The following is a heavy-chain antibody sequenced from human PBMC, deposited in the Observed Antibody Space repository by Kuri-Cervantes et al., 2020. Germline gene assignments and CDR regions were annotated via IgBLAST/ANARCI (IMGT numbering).Heavy chain of an antibody. CDR3: ARVALGGVFFEY. D-gene: IGHD2-8*02. J-gene: IGHJ4*02. V-gene: IGHV4-39*07. Sequence: SETLSLTCTVSGGSISTSSSYWGWIRQPPGKGLEWIGSIFYSGSTYYNPSLKSRVSILVDTSKNQFSLQLSSVTAADTAVYYCARVALGGVFFEYWGQGTLVTVSS. CDR2: IFYSGST. CDR1: GGSISTSSSY.